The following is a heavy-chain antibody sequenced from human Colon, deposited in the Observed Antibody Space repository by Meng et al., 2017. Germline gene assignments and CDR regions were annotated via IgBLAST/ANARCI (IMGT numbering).Heavy chain of an antibody. CDR1: GGIFSSDA. Sequence: QVGPSGAQVKSPGSSVRDSCKASGGIFSSDAISWVRQAPGQGLEWMGGIVPMFGTPNYAQKFQGRVTIAADESTTTSFMELSSLRFEDTATYYCARDLESWGQGTLVTVSS. CDR2: IVPMFGTP. J-gene: IGHJ5*02. CDR3: ARDLES. V-gene: IGHV1-69*01. D-gene: IGHD3-3*01.